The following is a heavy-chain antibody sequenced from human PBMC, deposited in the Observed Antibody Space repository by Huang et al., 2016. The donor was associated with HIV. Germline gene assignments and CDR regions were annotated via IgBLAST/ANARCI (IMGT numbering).Heavy chain of an antibody. J-gene: IGHJ4*02. CDR2: INHSGNT. Sequence: QVQLEQWGAGLLEASETLSLTCAVYGGSFSGYYWNWLRQAPGKGLEWVGEINHSGNTEYNPSLKSRVNMSVDTSKSQFSLYLTSLSAADTGTYFCARRYNSRRDYWGRGTLVTVHS. CDR3: ARRYNSRRDY. D-gene: IGHD3-22*01. V-gene: IGHV4-34*02. CDR1: GGSFSGYY.